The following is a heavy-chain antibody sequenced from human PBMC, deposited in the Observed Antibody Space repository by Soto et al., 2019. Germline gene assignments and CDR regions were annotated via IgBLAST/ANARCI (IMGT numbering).Heavy chain of an antibody. J-gene: IGHJ4*02. CDR1: GFTFSNAW. Sequence: EVQLVESGGGLVKPGGSLRLSCAGSGFTFSNAWMSWVRRAPGKGLEWVGRIKSDAYGGAIDYAAPVKGRFTISRDDSKTTLFLQMNNLRTADTAVYACTTTKGRLEPPTNDFWGQGTPVIGSS. CDR3: TTTKGRLEPPTNDF. V-gene: IGHV3-15*01. D-gene: IGHD2-8*01. CDR2: IKSDAYGGAI.